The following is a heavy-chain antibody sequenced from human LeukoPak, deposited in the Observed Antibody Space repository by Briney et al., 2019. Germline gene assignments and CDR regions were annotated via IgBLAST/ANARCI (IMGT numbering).Heavy chain of an antibody. D-gene: IGHD4-23*01. CDR1: GYTFTGYY. J-gene: IGHJ4*02. Sequence: GASVKVSCKASGYTFTGYYMHWVRQAPGQGLEGMGWINPNSGGTNYAQKFQGRVTMTRDTSISTAYMELSRLRSDDTAVYYCARAGGPNYGGNHQTFDYWGQGTLVTVSS. CDR3: ARAGGPNYGGNHQTFDY. CDR2: INPNSGGT. V-gene: IGHV1-2*02.